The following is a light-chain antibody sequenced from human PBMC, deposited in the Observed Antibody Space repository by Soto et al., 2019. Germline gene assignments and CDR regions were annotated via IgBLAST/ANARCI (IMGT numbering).Light chain of an antibody. CDR2: TLS. J-gene: IGKJ2*01. CDR3: MQRIECPYT. V-gene: IGKV2-40*01. Sequence: DIVMTQTPLSLPVTPGEPASISCRSSQSLLDSDDGNTYLDWYLQKPGQSPQLLIYTLSYRASXVXDXXSGSGSGTDFTLKISRVEAEDVGVYYCMQRIECPYTFGQGTKLEIK. CDR1: QSLLDSDDGNTY.